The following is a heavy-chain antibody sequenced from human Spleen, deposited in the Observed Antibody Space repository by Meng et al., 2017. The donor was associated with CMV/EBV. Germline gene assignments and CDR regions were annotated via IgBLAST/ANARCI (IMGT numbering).Heavy chain of an antibody. CDR3: VKQRLKYGSNIYYGMDV. Sequence: GESLKISCAASGFPFSSYNLNWVRQAPGKGLEWVSSIGSSSSGLIYYADSLKGRVTISRDNAKNSVFLQMNSLRAEDTAVYYCVKQRLKYGSNIYYGMDVWGQGTTVTVSS. J-gene: IGHJ6*02. CDR1: GFPFSSYN. V-gene: IGHV3-21*01. CDR2: IGSSSSGLI. D-gene: IGHD3-10*01.